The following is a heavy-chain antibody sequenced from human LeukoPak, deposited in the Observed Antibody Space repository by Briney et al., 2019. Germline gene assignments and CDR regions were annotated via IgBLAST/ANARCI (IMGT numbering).Heavy chain of an antibody. CDR2: ISYDGTNK. V-gene: IGHV3-30*04. CDR1: GFTFSSYA. J-gene: IGHJ5*02. D-gene: IGHD2-15*01. Sequence: GGSLRLSCAASGFTFSSYAMHWVRQAPGKGLEWVAVISYDGTNKYYADSVKGRFTISRDNSKNTLYLQMNSLRAEDTAIYYCARGIIVVVAATSNWFDPWGQGTLVTVSS. CDR3: ARGIIVVVAATSNWFDP.